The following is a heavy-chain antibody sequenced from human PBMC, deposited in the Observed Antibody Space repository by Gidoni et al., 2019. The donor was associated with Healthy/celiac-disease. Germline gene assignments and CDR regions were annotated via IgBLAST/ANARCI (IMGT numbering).Heavy chain of an antibody. CDR1: GYSISSGYY. V-gene: IGHV4-38-2*01. J-gene: IGHJ4*02. D-gene: IGHD1-26*01. Sequence: QVQLQESGPGLVKPSETLSLTCAVSGYSISSGYYWGWIRQPPGKGLEWIGSIYHSGSTYYNPSLKSRVTISVDTSKNQFSLKLSSVTAADTAVYYCARAPRGWDLPGFDYWGQGTLVTVSS. CDR2: IYHSGST. CDR3: ARAPRGWDLPGFDY.